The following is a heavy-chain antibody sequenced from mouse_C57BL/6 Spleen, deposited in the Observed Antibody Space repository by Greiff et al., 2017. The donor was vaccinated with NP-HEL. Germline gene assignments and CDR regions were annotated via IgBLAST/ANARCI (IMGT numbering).Heavy chain of an antibody. Sequence: DVKLQESGPELVKPGASVKIPCKASGYTFTDYNMDWVKQSHGKSLEWIGDINPNNGGTIYNQKFKGKATLTVDKSSSTAYMELRSLTSEDTAVYYCARGDYYGRGWYFDVWGTGTTVTVSS. D-gene: IGHD1-1*01. J-gene: IGHJ1*03. CDR1: GYTFTDYN. V-gene: IGHV1-18*01. CDR2: INPNNGGT. CDR3: ARGDYYGRGWYFDV.